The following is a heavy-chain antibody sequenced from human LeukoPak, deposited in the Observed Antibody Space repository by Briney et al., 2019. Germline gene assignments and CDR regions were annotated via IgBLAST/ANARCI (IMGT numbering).Heavy chain of an antibody. CDR3: ARRVGNKVDY. CDR1: GGSINIYS. V-gene: IGHV4-59*01. CDR2: MSSSGSA. D-gene: IGHD1-26*01. Sequence: SETLSLTCTVSGGSINIYSWSWIRQPPGKGLEWMGYMSSSGSASYTPSLESRVTISLDTSPNQFSLKLSSVTTVDTAVYYCARRVGNKVDYWGQGTLVTVSS. J-gene: IGHJ4*02.